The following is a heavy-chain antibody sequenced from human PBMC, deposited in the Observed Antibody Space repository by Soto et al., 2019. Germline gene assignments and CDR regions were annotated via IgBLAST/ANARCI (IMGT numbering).Heavy chain of an antibody. CDR2: ISGGGGST. V-gene: IGHV3-23*01. CDR1: GFTFSSYA. Sequence: GGSLRLSCAASGFTFSSYAMSWVRQAPGKGLEWVSAISGGGGSTYYADSVKGRFTISRDNSKNTLYLQMNSLRAEDTAVYYCAKDAIVVVGYNWFDPWGQGALVTVSS. D-gene: IGHD3-22*01. CDR3: AKDAIVVVGYNWFDP. J-gene: IGHJ5*02.